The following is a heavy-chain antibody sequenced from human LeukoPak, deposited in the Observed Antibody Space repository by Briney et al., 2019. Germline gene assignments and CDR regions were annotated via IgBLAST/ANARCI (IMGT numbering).Heavy chain of an antibody. D-gene: IGHD6-19*01. CDR2: ISHSGST. CDR3: ARGPEAVAGDLDY. CDR1: GGSFSGYY. J-gene: IGHJ4*02. V-gene: IGHV4-34*01. Sequence: SETLSLTCAVYGGSFSGYYWSWIRQPPGKGLEWIGEISHSGSTNYNPSLKSRVTISVDTSKNQFSLKLSSVTAADTAVYYCARGPEAVAGDLDYWGQGTLVTVSS.